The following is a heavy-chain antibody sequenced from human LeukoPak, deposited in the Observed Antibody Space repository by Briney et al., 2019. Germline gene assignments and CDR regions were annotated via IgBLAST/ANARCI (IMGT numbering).Heavy chain of an antibody. J-gene: IGHJ5*02. D-gene: IGHD3-10*01. CDR1: GASISSGTYS. Sequence: SQTLSLTCTVSGASISSGTYSWSWIRQPPGEGLEWIGYIYHTGSTYYNPSLKGRVTISVDRSKDQFSLNLNFVTAADTALYYCARGDGSGSGRWFDPWGQGTLITVSS. CDR3: ARGDGSGSGRWFDP. V-gene: IGHV4-30-2*01. CDR2: IYHTGST.